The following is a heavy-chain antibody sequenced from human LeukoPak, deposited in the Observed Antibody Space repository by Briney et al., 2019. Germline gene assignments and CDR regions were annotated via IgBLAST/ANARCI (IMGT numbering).Heavy chain of an antibody. CDR3: ARDPNADYNWYFDL. V-gene: IGHV3-21*06. Sequence: GGSLRLSCAASGFTFSNYIMKWVRQAPGKGPEWVSSISTGGRAVYYADSVKGRFTISRDNAKNSLYLQMDSLRAEDTAVYYCARDPNADYNWYFDLWGRGTLVTVSS. CDR2: ISTGGRAV. CDR1: GFTFSNYI. J-gene: IGHJ2*01. D-gene: IGHD4/OR15-4a*01.